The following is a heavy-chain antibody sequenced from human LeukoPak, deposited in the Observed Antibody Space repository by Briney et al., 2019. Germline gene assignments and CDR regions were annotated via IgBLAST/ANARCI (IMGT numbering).Heavy chain of an antibody. J-gene: IGHJ6*02. D-gene: IGHD3-3*01. Sequence: ASVKVSCKASGYTFTSYYMHWVRQAPGQGLEWMGIINPRVVRTSYARKFQGRVTKTRDTSTSTVYMELSSLRSEDTAVYYCARDPTYYDFWSGYSLSGYYYGMDVWGQGTTATVSS. CDR3: ARDPTYYDFWSGYSLSGYYYGMDV. CDR1: GYTFTSYY. V-gene: IGHV1-46*01. CDR2: INPRVVRT.